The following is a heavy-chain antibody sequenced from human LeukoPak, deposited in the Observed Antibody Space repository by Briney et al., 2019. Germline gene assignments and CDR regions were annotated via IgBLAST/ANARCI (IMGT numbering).Heavy chain of an antibody. Sequence: GGSLRLSCAASGFTFTSFGIHWVRQAPGKGLDWVAVITFGGSNKYYADSVKGRFTISRDNSKNTVYLQMNSLRAEDTAVYYCAKHTQLAQWLRDYWGQGTVVTVLS. CDR3: AKHTQLAQWLRDY. D-gene: IGHD6-19*01. CDR1: GFTFTSFG. CDR2: ITFGGSNK. J-gene: IGHJ4*02. V-gene: IGHV3-30*18.